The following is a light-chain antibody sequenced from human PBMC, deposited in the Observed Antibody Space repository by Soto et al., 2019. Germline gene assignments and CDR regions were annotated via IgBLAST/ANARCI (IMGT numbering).Light chain of an antibody. CDR3: QQYGSSPDT. Sequence: EIVLTQSPGTLSLSPGERATISCRASQSVSSSYLAWYQQKPGQAPRLLIYGASSRATGIPDRFSGSGSGTDFTLTISRLEPEDFAVYYCQQYGSSPDTFGQGTKLEIK. CDR1: QSVSSSY. J-gene: IGKJ2*01. CDR2: GAS. V-gene: IGKV3-20*01.